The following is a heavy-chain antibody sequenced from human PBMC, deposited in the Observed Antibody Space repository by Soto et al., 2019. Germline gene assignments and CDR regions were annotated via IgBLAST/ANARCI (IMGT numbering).Heavy chain of an antibody. J-gene: IGHJ4*02. Sequence: EVQLVESGGGLVQPGGSLRLSCAASGFTFSSYWMHWVRQAPGKGLVWVSRINSDGSTISYAVSVTGRFTISRDNAKNTLYLQMNSLRSEDTAVYYCARPAMTKRLSGDYWGQGTLVTVSS. D-gene: IGHD2-2*01. CDR1: GFTFSSYW. CDR2: INSDGSTI. V-gene: IGHV3-74*01. CDR3: ARPAMTKRLSGDY.